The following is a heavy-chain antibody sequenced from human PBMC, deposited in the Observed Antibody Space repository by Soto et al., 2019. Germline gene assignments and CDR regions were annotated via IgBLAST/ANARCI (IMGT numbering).Heavy chain of an antibody. V-gene: IGHV3-23*01. Sequence: EVQLLESGGGLVQPGGSLRLSCAASGFTFSSYAMSWVRQAPGKGLEWISAISGSGGSTYYADSVKGRFTISRDNSKNTLYLQMSSLRGEDTALYYCAKDGGRGYDAFDIWGQGTMVTVSS. D-gene: IGHD3-16*01. CDR2: ISGSGGST. J-gene: IGHJ3*02. CDR3: AKDGGRGYDAFDI. CDR1: GFTFSSYA.